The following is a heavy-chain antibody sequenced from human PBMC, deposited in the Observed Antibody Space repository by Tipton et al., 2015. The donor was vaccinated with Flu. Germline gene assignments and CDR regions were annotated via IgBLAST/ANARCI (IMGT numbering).Heavy chain of an antibody. CDR1: GFSLSTSGVG. CDR3: ARDYYDILTGYYTSRPDY. Sequence: LVKPTETLTLTRTFSGFSLSTSGVGVGWIRQPPGKVLEWLALIYWNDDKRYSPSLKSRLTITKDTSKNQVVLTMTNMDPVDTATYYCARDYYDILTGYYTSRPDYWGQGTLVTVSS. D-gene: IGHD3-9*01. CDR2: IYWNDDK. V-gene: IGHV2-5*01. J-gene: IGHJ4*02.